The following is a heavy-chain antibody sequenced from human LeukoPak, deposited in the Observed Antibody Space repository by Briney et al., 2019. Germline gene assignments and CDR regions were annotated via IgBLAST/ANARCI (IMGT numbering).Heavy chain of an antibody. CDR2: LFHSGTP. Sequence: AETLSLTCTVSGGSISSYYWSWIRQPPGKGLEWMGYLFHSGTPRYNPSLKSRVTMSADSSKNQFCLTLSSTPAADTAVYFCARRRGWKQQLVYFDYWGQGTLATVSS. CDR3: ARRRGWKQQLVYFDY. V-gene: IGHV4-59*08. J-gene: IGHJ4*02. D-gene: IGHD6-13*01. CDR1: GGSISSYY.